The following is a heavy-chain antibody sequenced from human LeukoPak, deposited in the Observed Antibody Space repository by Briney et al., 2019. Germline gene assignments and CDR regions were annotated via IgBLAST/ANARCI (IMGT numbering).Heavy chain of an antibody. V-gene: IGHV4-59*01. CDR2: IYYSGST. Sequence: PWETLSLTCTVSGGSISSYYWSWIRQPPGKGLEWIGYIYYSGSTDYNPSLKSRVTISVDTSKNQFSLKLSSVTAADTAVYYCARGDYDAFDIWGQGTMVTVSS. CDR3: ARGDYDAFDI. J-gene: IGHJ3*02. D-gene: IGHD4-17*01. CDR1: GGSISSYY.